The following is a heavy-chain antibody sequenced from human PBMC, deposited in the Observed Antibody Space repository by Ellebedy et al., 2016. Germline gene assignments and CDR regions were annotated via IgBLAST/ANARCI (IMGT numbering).Heavy chain of an antibody. D-gene: IGHD5/OR15-5a*01. CDR2: IKGDGSGT. Sequence: GESLKISCAASGFTLSSYWMYWVRQAPGKVLAWVSRIKGDGSGTSYADSVKGRFTISRDNAKNTLYLQMDSLGAEDTAVYFCARGVYGDSWGQGTLVTVSS. CDR1: GFTLSSYW. V-gene: IGHV3-74*01. J-gene: IGHJ4*02. CDR3: ARGVYGDS.